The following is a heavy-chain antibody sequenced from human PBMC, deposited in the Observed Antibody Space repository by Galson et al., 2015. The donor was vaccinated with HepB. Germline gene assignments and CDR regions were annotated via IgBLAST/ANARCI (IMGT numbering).Heavy chain of an antibody. D-gene: IGHD2/OR15-2a*01. V-gene: IGHV3-23*01. CDR2: ISGTGSGS. Sequence: SLRLSCAASGFAFSTYGMCWVRQAPGKGLEWVSVISGTGSGSDYADSVKGRFTIARDNSRTTVYLQMNSLRAEDTALYYCATVAGFRYLDYWGQGILVTVSS. CDR1: GFAFSTYG. CDR3: ATVAGFRYLDY. J-gene: IGHJ4*02.